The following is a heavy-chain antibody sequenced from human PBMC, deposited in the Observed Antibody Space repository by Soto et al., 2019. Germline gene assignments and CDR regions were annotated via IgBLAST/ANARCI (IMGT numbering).Heavy chain of an antibody. V-gene: IGHV4-39*01. CDR2: IYYSGST. J-gene: IGHJ4*02. D-gene: IGHD3-9*01. Sequence: SETLSLTCTVSGGSISSSSYYWGWIRQPPGKGLEWIGSIYYSGSTYYNPSLKSRVTISVDTSKNQFSLKLSSVTAADTAVYYCARRRDILTGYYARWGQGTLVTVS. CDR3: ARRRDILTGYYAR. CDR1: GGSISSSSYY.